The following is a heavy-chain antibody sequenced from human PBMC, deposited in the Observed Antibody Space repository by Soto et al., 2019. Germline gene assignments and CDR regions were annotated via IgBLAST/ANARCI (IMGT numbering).Heavy chain of an antibody. Sequence: GGSLRRSCVARGFTLSSYRMSWVRQAPGKGLEWVSSISSSSVYRYYADSMRGRFTISRDNAKNSLFLQMNSLRDEDTAVYYCAREVDTAMVCEASDIWRQGTMVTVSS. CDR3: AREVDTAMVCEASDI. D-gene: IGHD5-18*01. CDR2: ISSSSVYR. CDR1: GFTLSSYR. V-gene: IGHV3-21*01. J-gene: IGHJ3*02.